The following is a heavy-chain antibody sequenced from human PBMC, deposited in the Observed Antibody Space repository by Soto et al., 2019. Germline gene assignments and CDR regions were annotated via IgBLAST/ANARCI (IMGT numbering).Heavy chain of an antibody. CDR1: GFTFSSYA. V-gene: IGHV3-23*01. CDR3: AKYQDGILEWLSSYYFDY. J-gene: IGHJ4*02. CDR2: ISGSGGST. Sequence: GGSLRLSCAASGFTFSSYAMSWVRQAPGKGLEWVSAISGSGGSTYYADSVKGRFTISRDTSKNTLYLQMNSLRAEDTAVYYCAKYQDGILEWLSSYYFDYWGQGTLVTVSS. D-gene: IGHD3-3*01.